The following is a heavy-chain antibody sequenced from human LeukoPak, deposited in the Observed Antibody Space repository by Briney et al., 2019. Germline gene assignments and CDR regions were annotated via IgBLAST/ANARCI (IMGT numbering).Heavy chain of an antibody. J-gene: IGHJ4*02. V-gene: IGHV1-18*01. Sequence: ASVKVSCKASGYTFTSYGISWVRQAPGQGLEWMGWISAYNGNTNYAQKLQGRVTMTTDTSTSTAYMELRSLRSEDTAVYYCARDRAAAGETDFDYWGQGTLVTVSS. CDR2: ISAYNGNT. CDR3: ARDRAAAGETDFDY. D-gene: IGHD6-13*01. CDR1: GYTFTSYG.